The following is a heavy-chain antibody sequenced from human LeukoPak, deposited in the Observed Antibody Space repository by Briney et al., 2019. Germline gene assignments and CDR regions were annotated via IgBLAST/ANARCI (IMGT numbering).Heavy chain of an antibody. J-gene: IGHJ4*02. D-gene: IGHD3-10*01. V-gene: IGHV4-39*07. CDR1: GGSISSSSYY. Sequence: SETLSLTCTVSGGSISSSSYYWGWIRQPPGKGLEWIGSIYYSGSTYYNPSLKSRVTISVDTSKNQFSLKLSSVTAADTAVYYCARSGVINFRAENPYYFDYWGQGTLVTVSS. CDR2: IYYSGST. CDR3: ARSGVINFRAENPYYFDY.